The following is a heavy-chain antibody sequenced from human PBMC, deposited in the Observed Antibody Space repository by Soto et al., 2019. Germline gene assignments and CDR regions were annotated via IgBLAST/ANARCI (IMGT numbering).Heavy chain of an antibody. CDR3: ARDRQRGGFQTPPPETHYYGSGIRYYYGTDV. Sequence: ASVKVSCKASGYTFTSYYMHWVRQAPGQGLEWMGIINPSGGSTSYAQKFQGRVTMTRDTSTSTVYMELSSLRSEDTAVYYCARDRQRGGFQTPPPETHYYGSGIRYYYGTDVWGQGTTVTVSS. J-gene: IGHJ6*02. CDR2: INPSGGST. CDR1: GYTFTSYY. D-gene: IGHD3-10*01. V-gene: IGHV1-46*01.